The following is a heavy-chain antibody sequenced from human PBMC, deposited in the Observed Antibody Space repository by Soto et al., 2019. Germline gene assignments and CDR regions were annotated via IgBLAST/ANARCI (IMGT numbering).Heavy chain of an antibody. D-gene: IGHD3-3*01. Sequence: QVQLVQSAAEVKKPGASVKVSCKASGYTFANYDISWVRQAPGQGLEWRGWISTKSGNTEYAQNVQGRVTLTADSNTTTVNMELRSLRSDDKAVYYCASSYFDSWTEYSTPVKYWGQGTLVAVSS. J-gene: IGHJ4*02. V-gene: IGHV1-18*04. CDR1: GYTFANYD. CDR2: ISTKSGNT. CDR3: ASSYFDSWTEYSTPVKY.